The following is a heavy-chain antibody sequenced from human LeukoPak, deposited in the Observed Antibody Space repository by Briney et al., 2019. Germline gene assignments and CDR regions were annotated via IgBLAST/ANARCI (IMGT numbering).Heavy chain of an antibody. D-gene: IGHD3-22*01. CDR2: INHSGST. Sequence: PSETLSLTCAVYGGSFSGYYWSWIRQPPGKGLEWIGEINHSGSTNYNPSLKSRVTISVDTSKNQFSLKLSSVTAADTAVYYCARGRTYYYDSSGYPTKRNWFDPWGQGTLVIVSS. J-gene: IGHJ5*02. CDR3: ARGRTYYYDSSGYPTKRNWFDP. V-gene: IGHV4-34*01. CDR1: GGSFSGYY.